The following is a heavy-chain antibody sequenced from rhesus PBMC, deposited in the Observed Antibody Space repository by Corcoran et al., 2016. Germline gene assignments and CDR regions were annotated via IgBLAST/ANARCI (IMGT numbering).Heavy chain of an antibody. V-gene: IGHV4-173*01. J-gene: IGHJ4*01. CDR3: ARDRSHSGGSWTY. Sequence: QLQLQESGPGLVKPSETLSLTCAVSGDSISSNYWICLRQPPGTGLQWIGRISGSGGSTDYNPSLKSRVTISKDTSKNQFSLKLSSVIAEDTGVYYCARDRSHSGGSWTYWGQGVLVTVSS. CDR2: ISGSGGST. D-gene: IGHD6-25*01. CDR1: GDSISSNY.